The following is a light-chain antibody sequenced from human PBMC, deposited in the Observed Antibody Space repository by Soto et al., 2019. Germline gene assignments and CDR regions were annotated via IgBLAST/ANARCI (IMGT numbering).Light chain of an antibody. J-gene: IGLJ1*01. Sequence: ITRKKTSSDVGGYNYVSWYQQHPGKAPKLMIYDVSKRPSGVPDRFSGSKSGNTASLTISGLQAEDEADYYCCSYAGSYTPSYVFGTGTKVTVL. CDR3: CSYAGSYTPSYV. CDR1: SSDVGGYNY. CDR2: DVS. V-gene: IGLV2-11*01.